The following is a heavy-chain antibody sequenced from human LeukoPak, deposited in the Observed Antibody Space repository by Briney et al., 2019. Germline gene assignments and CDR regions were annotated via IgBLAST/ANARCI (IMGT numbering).Heavy chain of an antibody. D-gene: IGHD1-7*01. CDR2: INTKSGYT. CDR1: GYTFTSLD. J-gene: IGHJ4*02. CDR3: ARDGDYDWNYRSGFDY. Sequence: ASVKVSCKASGYTFTSLDINWVRQATGQGLEWMGWINTKSGYTGYAQHFQGRDTITRDTSISTAYMELSSLRSEDTAVYYCARDGDYDWNYRSGFDYWGQGTLVTVSS. V-gene: IGHV1-8*03.